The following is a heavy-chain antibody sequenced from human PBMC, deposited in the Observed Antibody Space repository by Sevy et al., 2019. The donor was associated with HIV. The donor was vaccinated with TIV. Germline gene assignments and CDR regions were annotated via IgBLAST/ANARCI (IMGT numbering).Heavy chain of an antibody. CDR3: ARDRGCSSTSCHYYFGMDV. J-gene: IGHJ6*02. CDR1: GFTFSSYS. Sequence: GGSLRLSCAASGFTFSSYSMNWVRQAPGKGLEWVSSISSSSSYIYYAHSVKGRFIISRDNSKNSLYLQMNSLRAEDTAVYYCARDRGCSSTSCHYYFGMDVWGQGTTVTVSS. V-gene: IGHV3-21*01. D-gene: IGHD2-2*01. CDR2: ISSSSSYI.